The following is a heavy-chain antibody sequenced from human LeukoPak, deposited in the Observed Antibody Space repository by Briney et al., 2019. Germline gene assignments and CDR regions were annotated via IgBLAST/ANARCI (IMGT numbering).Heavy chain of an antibody. CDR2: ISGSGGNT. D-gene: IGHD3-22*01. J-gene: IGHJ4*02. CDR3: ARGMSATSGYLELEY. Sequence: GGSLRLSCAASGFTFSSYAMSWVRQSPGKGLEWVSAISGSGGNTYSADSVKGRCTISRDNSLQTLFLHMNSLGAEDTAVYYCARGMSATSGYLELEYWGQGALVTVST. CDR1: GFTFSSYA. V-gene: IGHV3-23*01.